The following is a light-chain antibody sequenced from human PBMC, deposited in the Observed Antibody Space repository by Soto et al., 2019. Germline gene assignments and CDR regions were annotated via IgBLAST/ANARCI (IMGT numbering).Light chain of an antibody. J-gene: IGLJ1*01. Sequence: QSVLTQPPSVSGAPGQRVTISCTGGSSNIGAGYDVHWYQQLPGTSPKLLIFRNSNRPSGVPDRFSGSKSGTSASLAITGLQAEDEADYYCSSYTSSSTYVFGTGTKVTVL. V-gene: IGLV1-40*01. CDR2: RNS. CDR3: SSYTSSSTYV. CDR1: SSNIGAGYD.